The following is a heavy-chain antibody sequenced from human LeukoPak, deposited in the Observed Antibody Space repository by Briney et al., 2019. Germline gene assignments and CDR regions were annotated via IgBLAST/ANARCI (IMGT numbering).Heavy chain of an antibody. CDR2: IYHSGTT. Sequence: SETLSLTCIVSGDSISGYYWSWIRQPPGKGLEWTAYIYHSGTTNYNPSLKSRVTMSVDTPKNQFSLKLSSVTAADTAVYYCARDQSAYSSGWYGYNWFDPWGQGTLVTVSS. D-gene: IGHD6-19*01. J-gene: IGHJ5*02. CDR3: ARDQSAYSSGWYGYNWFDP. V-gene: IGHV4-59*12. CDR1: GDSISGYY.